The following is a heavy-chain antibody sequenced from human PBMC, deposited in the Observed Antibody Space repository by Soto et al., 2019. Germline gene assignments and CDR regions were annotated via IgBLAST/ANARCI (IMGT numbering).Heavy chain of an antibody. V-gene: IGHV4-31*03. D-gene: IGHD2-15*01. CDR2: IYYSGST. CDR3: ARMLIGYCSGGSCYSST. Sequence: PSETLSLTCTVSGGSISSGGYYWSWIRQHPGKGLEWIGYIYYSGSTYYNPSLKSRVTISVDTSKNQFSLKLSSVTAADTAVYYCARMLIGYCSGGSCYSSTWGQGTLVTVSS. CDR1: GGSISSGGYY. J-gene: IGHJ5*02.